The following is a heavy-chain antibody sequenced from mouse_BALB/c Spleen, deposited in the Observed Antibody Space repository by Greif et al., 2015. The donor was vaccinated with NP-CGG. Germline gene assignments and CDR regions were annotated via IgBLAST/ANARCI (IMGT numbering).Heavy chain of an antibody. V-gene: IGHV2-6-2*01. CDR1: GFSLTSYG. CDR2: IWSDGST. D-gene: IGHD2-14*01. J-gene: IGHJ3*01. CDR3: ARHDGLYRGFAY. Sequence: VMLVESGPDLVAPSQSLSITCTVSGFSLTSYGVHWVRQPPGKGLEWLVVIWSDGSTTYNSALKSRLSISKDNSKSQVFLKMNSLQTDDTAMYYCARHDGLYRGFAYWGQGTLVTVSA.